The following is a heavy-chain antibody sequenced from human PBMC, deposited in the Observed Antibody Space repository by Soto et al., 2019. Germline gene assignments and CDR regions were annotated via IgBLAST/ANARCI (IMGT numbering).Heavy chain of an antibody. D-gene: IGHD2-15*01. V-gene: IGHV3-23*01. J-gene: IGHJ6*02. CDR3: AKDSLGDYYYYGLDV. CDR1: GFTFSRFA. CDR2: IGGSGGTT. Sequence: EVQLLESGGGLVQPGGSLRLSCAASGFTFSRFAMKWVRQAPGKGLEWVSGIGGSGGTTYYADSVKGRFTISRDNSKNTQFLQMNSLRAEDTAVYYCAKDSLGDYYYYGLDVWGQGTTVTVSS.